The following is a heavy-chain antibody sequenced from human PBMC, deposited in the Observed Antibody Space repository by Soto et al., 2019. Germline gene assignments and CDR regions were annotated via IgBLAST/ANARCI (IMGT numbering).Heavy chain of an antibody. CDR2: ISWSGDNM. CDR1: GSTFDDYA. D-gene: IGHD4-4*01. Sequence: QLVESGGGLVQPGRSLRLSFAASGSTFDDYAMHWVRQAPGKGLEWVSGISWSGDNMAYADSVKGRFITSRDNVKNSLYLQMNSLRVEDTALYHCVKVSYSSLTTLGSAFDVWGQGTMVTVS. CDR3: VKVSYSSLTTLGSAFDV. J-gene: IGHJ3*01. V-gene: IGHV3-9*01.